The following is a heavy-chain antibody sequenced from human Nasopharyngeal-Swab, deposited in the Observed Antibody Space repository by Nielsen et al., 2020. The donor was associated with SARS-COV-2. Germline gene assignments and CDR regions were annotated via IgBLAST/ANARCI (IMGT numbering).Heavy chain of an antibody. D-gene: IGHD6-13*01. Sequence: GESLKFSCSASGFTFIYSYLSWIRQAPGKGLEWVSYISSSGSTIYYADSVKGRFTISRDNAKNSLYLQMNSLRAEDTAVYYCATSDIAAAADYWGQGTLVTVSS. CDR2: ISSSGSTI. V-gene: IGHV3-11*04. CDR1: GFTFIYSY. CDR3: ATSDIAAAADY. J-gene: IGHJ4*02.